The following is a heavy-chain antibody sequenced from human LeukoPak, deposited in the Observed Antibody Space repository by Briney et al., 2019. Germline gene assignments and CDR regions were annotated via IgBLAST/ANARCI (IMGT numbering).Heavy chain of an antibody. Sequence: PGASVKVSCKASGYTFTGYYMHWVRQAPGQGLEWMGWINPNSGGTNYAQKFQGRVTMTRDTSISTAYMELSRLRSDDTAVYYCAREGVAQWLAIDHFDYWGQGTLVTVSS. D-gene: IGHD6-19*01. J-gene: IGHJ4*02. V-gene: IGHV1-2*02. CDR1: GYTFTGYY. CDR2: INPNSGGT. CDR3: AREGVAQWLAIDHFDY.